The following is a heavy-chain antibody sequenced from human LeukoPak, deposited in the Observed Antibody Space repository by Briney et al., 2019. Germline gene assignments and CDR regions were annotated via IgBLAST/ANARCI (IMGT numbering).Heavy chain of an antibody. CDR2: ISSSSSYI. V-gene: IGHV3-21*04. CDR1: GFTFYNYA. Sequence: GGSLRLSCAASGFTFYNYAMNWVRQAPGKGLEWVSSISSSSSYIYYADSVKGRFTISRDTSKNTLYLQMNSLRAEDTAIYYCAKDDYLGYCTSISCYARFDSWGQGSLVTVSS. CDR3: AKDDYLGYCTSISCYARFDS. D-gene: IGHD2-2*01. J-gene: IGHJ4*02.